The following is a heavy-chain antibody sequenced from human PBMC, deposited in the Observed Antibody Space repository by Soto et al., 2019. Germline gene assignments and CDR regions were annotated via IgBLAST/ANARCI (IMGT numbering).Heavy chain of an antibody. J-gene: IGHJ4*02. CDR2: IYHSGSS. D-gene: IGHD4-17*01. CDR3: ARDPPDGDSYFDY. Sequence: SETLSLTCIVSGGSISSDDYYWSWIRQPPGKGLEWIGYIYHSGSSYYNPSLKSRVTISIDTSKNQLSLKLSSVTAADTAVYYCARDPPDGDSYFDYWGQGTLVTVSS. CDR1: GGSISSDDYY. V-gene: IGHV4-30-4*01.